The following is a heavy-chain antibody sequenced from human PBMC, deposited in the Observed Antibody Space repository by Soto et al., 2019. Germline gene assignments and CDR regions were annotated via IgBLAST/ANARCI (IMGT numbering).Heavy chain of an antibody. V-gene: IGHV3-23*01. CDR1: GFTFSSYA. J-gene: IGHJ1*01. D-gene: IGHD6-19*01. CDR3: AKDPSLYRGIAVADEYFQH. Sequence: EVQLLESGGGLVQPGGSLRLSCAASGFTFSSYAMSWVRQAQGKGLEWVSAISGSGGSTYYADSVKGRFTISRDNSKNTLYLQMNSLRAEDTAVYYCAKDPSLYRGIAVADEYFQHWGQGTLVTVSS. CDR2: ISGSGGST.